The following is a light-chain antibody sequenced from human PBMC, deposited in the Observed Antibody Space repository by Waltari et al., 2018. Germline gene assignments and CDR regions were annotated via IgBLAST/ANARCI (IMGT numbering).Light chain of an antibody. CDR1: QSITTA. CDR3: QDSYSTLSFV. V-gene: IGKV1-39*01. J-gene: IGKJ3*01. CDR2: AAS. Sequence: DIQMAQSPSSLSASVGDTVTIPCRASQSITTALNWYQQRPGQAPRLLLYAASSLPGGVPSRFSGSGSGTDFTLTINGLQPEDFATYYCQDSYSTLSFVFGPGTRVDVK.